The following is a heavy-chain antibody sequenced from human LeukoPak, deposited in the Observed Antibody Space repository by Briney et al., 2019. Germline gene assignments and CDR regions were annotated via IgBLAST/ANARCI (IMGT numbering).Heavy chain of an antibody. CDR1: GFTFSSYG. CDR3: AQKWGQGAADTGNYFDS. CDR2: IRYDGTNK. D-gene: IGHD1-14*01. Sequence: GGSLRLSCAASGFTFSSYGMHWVRQAPGKGLEWVAYIRYDGTNKYYTDSVKGRFTISRDNSKNTLFLEMNSLRPEDTAVYYCAQKWGQGAADTGNYFDSWGQGTLVTVSS. J-gene: IGHJ4*02. V-gene: IGHV3-30*02.